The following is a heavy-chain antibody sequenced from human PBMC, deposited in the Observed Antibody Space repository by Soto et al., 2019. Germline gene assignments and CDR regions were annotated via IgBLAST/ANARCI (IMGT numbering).Heavy chain of an antibody. D-gene: IGHD2-15*01. CDR2: IYPGDSDT. CDR3: ARAYCSGGSCYDWFDP. V-gene: IGHV5-51*01. Sequence: GESLKISCMGSGYKVSTWHNFTSYWIAWVRQMPGKGLEWMGIIYPGDSDTRYSPSFQGQVTISADKSISTAYLQWSSLKASDTAMYYCARAYCSGGSCYDWFDPWGQRTPVTVSS. J-gene: IGHJ5*02. CDR1: GYKVSTWHNFTSYW.